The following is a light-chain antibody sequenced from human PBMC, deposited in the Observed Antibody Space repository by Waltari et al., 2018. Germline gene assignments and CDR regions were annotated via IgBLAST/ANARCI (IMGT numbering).Light chain of an antibody. CDR1: SSDVGRHNL. CDR3: CSYAGGTASIL. V-gene: IGLV2-23*01. J-gene: IGLJ2*01. Sequence: QSALTQPASVSGSPGQSITIPCTGTSSDVGRHNLVSWYQHHPGKAPKLMIYEDTKRPSGVSNRFSGSKSGNTASLTISGLQAEDEADYYCCSYAGGTASILLGGGTKLTVL. CDR2: EDT.